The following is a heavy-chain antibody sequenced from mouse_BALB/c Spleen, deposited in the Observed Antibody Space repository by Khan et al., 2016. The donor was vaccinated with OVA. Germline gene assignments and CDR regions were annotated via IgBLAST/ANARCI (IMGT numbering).Heavy chain of an antibody. CDR3: ARRTTGYVMDY. CDR1: GYTFPSNT. Sequence: QVQLKESGAELARPGASVKMSCKASGYTFPSNTMHWVKQRPGQGLEWIGYINPRSDYTIYNQKFKDKATLTADISSTTAYMQLSSLTSDDSAVYYGARRTTGYVMDYWGQGTSGTVSS. CDR2: INPRSDYT. J-gene: IGHJ4*01. D-gene: IGHD2-14*01. V-gene: IGHV1-4*01.